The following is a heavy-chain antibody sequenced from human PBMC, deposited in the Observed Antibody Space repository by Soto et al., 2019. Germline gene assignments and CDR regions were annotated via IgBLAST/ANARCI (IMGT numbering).Heavy chain of an antibody. J-gene: IGHJ6*02. Sequence: GGSLRLSCAASGFTFSDYYMSWIRQAPGKGLEWVSYISSSSSYTNYADSVKGRFTISRDNAKNSLYLQMNSLRAEDTAVYYCARWGALSYYDFWSGRPTPIRLIAYGMDVWGQGTTVTVSS. CDR2: ISSSSSYT. D-gene: IGHD3-3*01. CDR3: ARWGALSYYDFWSGRPTPIRLIAYGMDV. CDR1: GFTFSDYY. V-gene: IGHV3-11*06.